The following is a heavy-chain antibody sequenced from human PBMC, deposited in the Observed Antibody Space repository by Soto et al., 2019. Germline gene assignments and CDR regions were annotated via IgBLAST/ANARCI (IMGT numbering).Heavy chain of an antibody. V-gene: IGHV3-23*01. D-gene: IGHD3-10*01. Sequence: GGSLRLSCAASGFTFSSNAMTWVRQVPGKGLEWVSALSASGASTYYADSVKGRFTISRDNSKNTLYLQMNSLRAEDTAIYYCAKLEYASSRGAFDIWGQGTMVTVSS. CDR2: LSASGAST. CDR1: GFTFSSNA. CDR3: AKLEYASSRGAFDI. J-gene: IGHJ3*02.